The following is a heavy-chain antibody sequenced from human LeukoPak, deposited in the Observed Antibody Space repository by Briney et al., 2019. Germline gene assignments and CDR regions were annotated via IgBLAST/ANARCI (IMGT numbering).Heavy chain of an antibody. V-gene: IGHV4-59*01. CDR1: GGSISPYY. CDR3: ARDSSGYDSGWNFDL. D-gene: IGHD5-12*01. Sequence: SETLSLTCTVSGGSISPYYWNWIRQPPGRGLEWIGYVHYTGRTDYDPSLNSRVTITVDTSKSQFSLKVTSVTAADTAVYYCARDSSGYDSGWNFDLWGRGTLVTVSS. J-gene: IGHJ2*01. CDR2: VHYTGRT.